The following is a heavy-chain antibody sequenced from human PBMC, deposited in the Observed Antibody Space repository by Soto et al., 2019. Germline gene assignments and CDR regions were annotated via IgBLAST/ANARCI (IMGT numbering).Heavy chain of an antibody. CDR3: AHVGGLEQWLYRLDH. Sequence: QITLKESGPSLVKPTQTLTLTCTFSGFSLTTTGVGVVWIRQPPGKAVEWLALIYWDDEKHYSPSLRSRLTVTKDTTKTQVVLTLTNVDPADTGTYFCAHVGGLEQWLYRLDHWGQGTVVTVSS. J-gene: IGHJ4*02. D-gene: IGHD6-19*01. CDR2: IYWDDEK. V-gene: IGHV2-5*02. CDR1: GFSLTTTGVG.